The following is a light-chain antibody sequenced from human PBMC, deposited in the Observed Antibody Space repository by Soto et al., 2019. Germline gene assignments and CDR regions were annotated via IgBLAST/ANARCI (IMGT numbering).Light chain of an antibody. J-gene: IGKJ5*01. Sequence: ESVLTQSPATLSLSPGEIATLSCRASQSVSSYLAWYQQKPGQAPRLLIYDASNRATGIPARFSGSGSGTDFTLTISRLEPEDFAVYYCQQYGNSPITFGQGTRLEIK. CDR1: QSVSSY. CDR3: QQYGNSPIT. V-gene: IGKV3-11*01. CDR2: DAS.